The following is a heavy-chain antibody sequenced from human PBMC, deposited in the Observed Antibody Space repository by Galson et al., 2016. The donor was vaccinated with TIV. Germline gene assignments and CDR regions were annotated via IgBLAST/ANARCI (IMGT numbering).Heavy chain of an antibody. J-gene: IGHJ4*02. V-gene: IGHV3-30-3*01. CDR3: AKEVQRRLHY. CDR1: GFTFSTYA. CDR2: ISYDGSNK. D-gene: IGHD1-1*01. Sequence: SLRLSCAASGFTFSTYAMYWVRQSQSKGLEWVAVISYDGSNKYYADSVKGRFTISRDNSKSTLYLQMNGLRAQDTGVYYCAKEVQRRLHYWGQGALVTVSS.